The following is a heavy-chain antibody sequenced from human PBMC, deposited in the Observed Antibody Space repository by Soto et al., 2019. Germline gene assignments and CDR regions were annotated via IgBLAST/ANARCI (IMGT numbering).Heavy chain of an antibody. Sequence: QLQLQESGSGLVKPSQTLSLTCAVSGGSISSGGYSWSWIRQPPGKGLEWIGYIYHSGSTYYNPSLKSPVTTSVDRSKNQFSLKLCSGTAADTAVYYCASRYYDILTGSHWFDPWGQGTLVTVSS. V-gene: IGHV4-30-2*01. CDR3: ASRYYDILTGSHWFDP. CDR1: GGSISSGGYS. D-gene: IGHD3-9*01. CDR2: IYHSGST. J-gene: IGHJ5*02.